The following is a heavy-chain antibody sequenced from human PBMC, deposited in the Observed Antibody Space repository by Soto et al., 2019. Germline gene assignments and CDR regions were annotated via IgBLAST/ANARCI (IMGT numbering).Heavy chain of an antibody. CDR3: AKELGDGSSWRYGLEM. D-gene: IGHD6-13*01. CDR1: GFTFSSHA. Sequence: EVQLLESGGDLVQPGGSLRLSCAASGFTFSSHAMSWVRQAPGPGLEWVSGISGGGGITHYADSVKGRLTISSDNSRNTLHLQMISLRAVDTGVYYCAKELGDGSSWRYGLEMWGQGTLVTVSS. J-gene: IGHJ3*02. CDR2: ISGGGGIT. V-gene: IGHV3-23*01.